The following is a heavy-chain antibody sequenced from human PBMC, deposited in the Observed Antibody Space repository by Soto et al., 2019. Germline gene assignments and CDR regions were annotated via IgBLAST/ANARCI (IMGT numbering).Heavy chain of an antibody. J-gene: IGHJ4*02. CDR3: AKDAVSGDGLWLVEH. CDR2: ILGSGGRT. V-gene: IGHV3-23*01. CDR1: GFTFSNFA. Sequence: EVQLLESGGGLVQPGGSLRLSCAASGFTFSNFAMMWVRQTPGKGLECVSGILGSGGRTYYADSVKGRFTISRDNSKNTLYLQMNSLRAEDTAVYKCAKDAVSGDGLWLVEHRGQGTLVTVSS. D-gene: IGHD2-21*02.